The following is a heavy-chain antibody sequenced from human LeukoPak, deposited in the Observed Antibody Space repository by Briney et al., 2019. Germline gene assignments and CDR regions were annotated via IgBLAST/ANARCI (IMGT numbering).Heavy chain of an antibody. CDR2: IKQDGSEK. J-gene: IGHJ4*02. Sequence: GGSLRLSCAASGFTFSSYGMHWVRQAPGKGLEWVANIKQDGSEKYYVDSVKGRFTISRDNAKNSLYLQMNSLRAEDAAVYYCARDLYSSADYWGQGTLVTVSS. CDR3: ARDLYSSADY. D-gene: IGHD6-19*01. CDR1: GFTFSSYG. V-gene: IGHV3-7*03.